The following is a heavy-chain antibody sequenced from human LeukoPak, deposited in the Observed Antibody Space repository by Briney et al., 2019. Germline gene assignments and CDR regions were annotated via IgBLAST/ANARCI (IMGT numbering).Heavy chain of an antibody. Sequence: PGGSLRLSCAASGFTFSSYGMHWVRQAPGKGLEWVAVISYDGSNKYYADSVKGRFTISRDNSKNTLYLQMNSLRAEDTAVYYCAKGVYYFDYWGQGILVTVSS. CDR1: GFTFSSYG. CDR3: AKGVYYFDY. V-gene: IGHV3-30*18. J-gene: IGHJ4*02. D-gene: IGHD6-6*01. CDR2: ISYDGSNK.